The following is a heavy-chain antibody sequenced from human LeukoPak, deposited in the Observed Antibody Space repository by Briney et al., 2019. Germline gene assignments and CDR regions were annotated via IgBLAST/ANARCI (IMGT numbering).Heavy chain of an antibody. CDR3: TSLDNSSWYGD. CDR2: IYSDGTT. V-gene: IGHV3-53*01. D-gene: IGHD6-13*01. Sequence: LGGSLRLSCAASGFTVSSNFMSWVRQAPGKGLEWVSVIYSDGTTYYADSVKGRFTISRDNSKNTLFLQMNSLRAEDTAVYYCTSLDNSSWYGDWGQGTLVTVSS. J-gene: IGHJ4*02. CDR1: GFTVSSNF.